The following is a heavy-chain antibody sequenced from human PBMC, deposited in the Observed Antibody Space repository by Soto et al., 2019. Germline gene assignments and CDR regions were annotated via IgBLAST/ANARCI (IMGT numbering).Heavy chain of an antibody. Sequence: LGGSLRLSCSTTRFAFGSYAMKWARQAPGKGLEYVSSISTNGGSTHYADSVKGRFTISRDNSKNTQYLQMSSLRADDTAVYYCVKGEYYYDSSGYYPFDYWGQGT. CDR3: VKGEYYYDSSGYYPFDY. CDR1: RFAFGSYA. J-gene: IGHJ4*02. V-gene: IGHV3-64D*06. CDR2: ISTNGGST. D-gene: IGHD3-22*01.